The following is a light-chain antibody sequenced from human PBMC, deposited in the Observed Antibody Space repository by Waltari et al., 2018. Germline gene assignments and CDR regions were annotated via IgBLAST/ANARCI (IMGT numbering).Light chain of an antibody. Sequence: DIQMTQSPSSLSASVGDRVTITCRASQSSSDYLNWDQQKPGKAPKLLIYAASTLQSGVPSRFSGSGSGTDFALTISSLQPEDFATYYCQQSYSFGQGTRLEIK. CDR3: QQSYS. V-gene: IGKV1-39*01. J-gene: IGKJ5*01. CDR1: QSSSDY. CDR2: AAS.